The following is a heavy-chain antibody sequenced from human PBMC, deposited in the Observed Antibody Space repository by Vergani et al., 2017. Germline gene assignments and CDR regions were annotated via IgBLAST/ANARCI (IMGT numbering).Heavy chain of an antibody. CDR2: ISYNGGNQ. CDR3: TRDVADTHSSIWPLNYHYFMDV. V-gene: IGHV3-30*04. D-gene: IGHD6-13*01. J-gene: IGHJ6*03. CDR1: GFTFSSYA. Sequence: QVQLVESGGGVVQPGRSLRLSCAASGFTFSSYAMHWVRQAPGKGLEWVAFISYNGGNQYYADSVQGRFTISRDNTKNILYLQMSSLRVEDTALYYCTRDVADTHSSIWPLNYHYFMDVWGEGTTVTVSS.